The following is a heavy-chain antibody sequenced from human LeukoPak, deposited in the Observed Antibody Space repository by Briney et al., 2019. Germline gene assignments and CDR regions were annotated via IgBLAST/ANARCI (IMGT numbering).Heavy chain of an antibody. V-gene: IGHV1-8*03. D-gene: IGHD2-2*01. CDR3: ARERKGTCSSTSCSGWFDP. Sequence: ASVKVSCKASGYTFTSYYMHWVRQAPGQGLEWMGWMNPNSGNTGYAQKFQGRVTITRNTSISTAYMELSSLRSEDTAVYYCARERKGTCSSTSCSGWFDPWGQGTLVTVSS. J-gene: IGHJ5*02. CDR1: GYTFTSYY. CDR2: MNPNSGNT.